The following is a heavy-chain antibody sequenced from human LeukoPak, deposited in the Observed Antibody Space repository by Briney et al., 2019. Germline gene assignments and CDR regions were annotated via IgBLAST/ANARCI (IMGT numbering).Heavy chain of an antibody. CDR2: IYYSGST. D-gene: IGHD2-21*02. J-gene: IGHJ4*02. CDR1: GGSISSSSYY. Sequence: PSETLSLTCTVSGGSISSSSYYWGWIRQPPGKGLEWIGSIYYSGSTYYNPSLKSRVTISVDTSKNQFSLKLSSVTAADTAVYYCARLVVTATTFDYWGQGTLVTVSS. V-gene: IGHV4-39*07. CDR3: ARLVVTATTFDY.